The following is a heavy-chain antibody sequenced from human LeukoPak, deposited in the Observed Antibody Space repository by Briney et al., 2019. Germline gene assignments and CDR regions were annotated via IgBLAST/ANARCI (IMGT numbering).Heavy chain of an antibody. J-gene: IGHJ2*01. V-gene: IGHV4-4*02. Sequence: GSLRLSCAASGFTFSTYSMNWVRQPPGKGLEWIGEISHSGSTNYNPSLKSRVTISVDKSKNQFSLKLSSVTAADTAVYYCARDLHGGNSFTSDWYFDLWGRGTLVTVSS. CDR2: ISHSGST. D-gene: IGHD4-23*01. CDR3: ARDLHGGNSFTSDWYFDL. CDR1: GFTFSTYSM.